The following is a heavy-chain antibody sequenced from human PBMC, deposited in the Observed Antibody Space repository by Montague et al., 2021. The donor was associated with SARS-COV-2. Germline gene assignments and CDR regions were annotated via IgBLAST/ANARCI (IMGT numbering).Heavy chain of an antibody. CDR1: GGSFSTYY. CDR2: IDHSGNT. V-gene: IGHV4-34*01. CDR3: ARDQPVLEWIWYGMDV. J-gene: IGHJ6*02. D-gene: IGHD3-3*01. Sequence: SETLSLTCAVYGGSFSTYYCAWIRQSPGPGLEWIGNIDHSGNTNYNPSLKSRVSISVDTSSTQFSLYLTSVTAADAAVYYCARDQPVLEWIWYGMDVWGPGTTVTVSS.